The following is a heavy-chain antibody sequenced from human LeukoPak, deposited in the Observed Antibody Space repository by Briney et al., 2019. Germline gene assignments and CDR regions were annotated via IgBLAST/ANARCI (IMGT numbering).Heavy chain of an antibody. J-gene: IGHJ4*02. CDR2: IWYDGSNK. Sequence: PGRSLRLSCAASGFTFSSYGMHWVRQAPGKGLEWVALIWYDGSNKYYADSVKGRFTISRENSKNTLYLQMNSLRAEDTAVYYCAKGSPLLRYFVEGGQGTLVTVSS. V-gene: IGHV3-33*06. CDR1: GFTFSSYG. CDR3: AKGSPLLRYFVE. D-gene: IGHD3-9*01.